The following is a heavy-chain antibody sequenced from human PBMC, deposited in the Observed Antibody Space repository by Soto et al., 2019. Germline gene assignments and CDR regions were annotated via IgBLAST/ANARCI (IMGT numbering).Heavy chain of an antibody. CDR3: ARGRMVRGVIDY. D-gene: IGHD3-10*01. CDR2: FIHSGST. CDR1: GGSFSGYY. Sequence: QVQLQQWGAGRLKPSETLSLTCAVYGGSFSGYYWCWIRQPPGKGLEWVGEFIHSGSTKYNLSLKIRVTISVDTSKNQYSLRLSSVTAADTAVYYCARGRMVRGVIDYWGQGTLVTVSS. V-gene: IGHV4-34*01. J-gene: IGHJ4*02.